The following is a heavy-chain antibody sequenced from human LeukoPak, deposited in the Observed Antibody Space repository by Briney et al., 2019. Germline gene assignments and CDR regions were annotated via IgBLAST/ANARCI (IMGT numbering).Heavy chain of an antibody. CDR1: GFTFSSFV. D-gene: IGHD1-26*01. CDR3: ARGSVTYSGGYFQH. V-gene: IGHV3-30-3*01. CDR2: ITYDGSNE. J-gene: IGHJ1*01. Sequence: GRSLRLSCAASGFTFSSFVMHWVRQAPGKGLEWVALITYDGSNEYYAGSVRGRFTISRDNSKNTLDLQMNTLRPEDTAVYYCARGSVTYSGGYFQHWGQGTLITVSS.